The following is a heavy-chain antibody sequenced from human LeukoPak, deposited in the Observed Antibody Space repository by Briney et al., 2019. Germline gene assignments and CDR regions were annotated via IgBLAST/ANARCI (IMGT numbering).Heavy chain of an antibody. V-gene: IGHV3-64*01. CDR3: AELGITTIGGV. D-gene: IGHD3-10*02. CDR2: ISSNGGST. Sequence: GGSLRLSCAASGFTFSSYAMHWVRQAPGKGLEYVSAISSNGGSTYYANSVKGRFTISRDNSKNTLYLQMGSLRAEDTAVYYCAELGITTIGGVWGKGTTVTISS. J-gene: IGHJ6*04. CDR1: GFTFSSYA.